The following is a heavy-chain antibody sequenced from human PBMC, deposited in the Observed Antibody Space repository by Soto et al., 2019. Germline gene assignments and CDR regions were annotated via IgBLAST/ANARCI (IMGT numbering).Heavy chain of an antibody. J-gene: IGHJ4*02. CDR2: INPILSMS. V-gene: IGHV1-69*02. D-gene: IGHD3-10*01. CDR3: SSIYGSGYRAFDY. CDR1: GDTFTFYS. Sequence: QVQLVQSGAEVKRPGSSVKVSCKASGDTFTFYSINWVRQAPGLGLEWMGRINPILSMSNYAQRFQGSVTMTADKSTITTYMELSSLRSEDTAIYYCSSIYGSGYRAFDYWGQGALVTVSS.